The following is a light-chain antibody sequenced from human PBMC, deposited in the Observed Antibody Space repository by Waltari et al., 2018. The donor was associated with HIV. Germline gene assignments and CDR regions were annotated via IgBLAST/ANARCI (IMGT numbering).Light chain of an antibody. J-gene: IGLJ3*02. Sequence: QSALTQPASVSGSPGPSINTPCTGTSSYGGRFNIVYCYQHPPGKSPKLIIYEVTKRPPGVSNRFSGSKSGNTASLTISGLQDDDEADYHCCSYVGSRTLLFGGGTKVTVL. V-gene: IGLV2-23*02. CDR3: CSYVGSRTLL. CDR2: EVT. CDR1: SSYGGRFNI.